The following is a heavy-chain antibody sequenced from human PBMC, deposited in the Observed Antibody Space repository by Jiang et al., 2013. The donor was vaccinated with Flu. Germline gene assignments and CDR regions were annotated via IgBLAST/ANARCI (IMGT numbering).Heavy chain of an antibody. CDR2: ISAYNGNT. CDR3: TRDSDQLLRLAPNWGGGY. V-gene: IGHV1-18*01. J-gene: IGHJ4*02. Sequence: GAEVKKPGASVKVSCKASGYTFNNYGISWVRQAPGQGLEWMGWISAYNGNTNYAQNFQGRVTMTTDTSTSTAYLEVRSLRSDDTASYYCTRDSDQLLRLAPNWGGGYWGQGTLVTVSS. D-gene: IGHD7-27*01. CDR1: GYTFNNYG.